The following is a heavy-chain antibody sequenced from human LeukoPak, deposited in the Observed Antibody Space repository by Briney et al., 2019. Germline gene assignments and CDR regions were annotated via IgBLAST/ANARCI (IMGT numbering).Heavy chain of an antibody. J-gene: IGHJ4*02. D-gene: IGHD3-10*01. Sequence: GASVKVSCKASGYTFTTYNINWVRQAPGQGLEWMGWISGYNGNTNYAQKLQGRVTMTTDTSTSTAYMELRSLKSDDTAVYYCARGFGGPLDYWGQGTLVTVSS. CDR1: GYTFTTYN. CDR3: ARGFGGPLDY. CDR2: ISGYNGNT. V-gene: IGHV1-18*01.